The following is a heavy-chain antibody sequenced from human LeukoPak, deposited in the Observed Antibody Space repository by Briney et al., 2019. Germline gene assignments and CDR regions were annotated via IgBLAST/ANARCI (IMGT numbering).Heavy chain of an antibody. V-gene: IGHV4-61*02. J-gene: IGHJ4*02. D-gene: IGHD3-3*01. Sequence: SETLSPTCTVSGGSISSGSYYWSWIRQPAGKGLEWIGRIYTSGSTNYNPSLKSRVTISVDTSKNQFSLKLSSVTAADTAVYYCARVRRHYDFWSGHDYWGQGTLVTVSS. CDR3: ARVRRHYDFWSGHDY. CDR1: GGSISSGSYY. CDR2: IYTSGST.